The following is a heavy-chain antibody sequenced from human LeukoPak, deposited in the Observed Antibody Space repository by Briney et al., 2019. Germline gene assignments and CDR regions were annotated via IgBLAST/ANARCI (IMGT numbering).Heavy chain of an antibody. CDR3: ARHSFYYYYYIDV. CDR1: GGSISSSAYY. CDR2: VYYSGST. V-gene: IGHV4-39*01. J-gene: IGHJ6*03. Sequence: SETLSLTCTVSGGSISSSAYYWGWIRHSPGTGLAWIGDVYYSGSTFYNPSLMSRVTISADTSMNQFSLKLSSVTAADTAVYYCARHSFYYYYYIDVWGKGTTVIVSS.